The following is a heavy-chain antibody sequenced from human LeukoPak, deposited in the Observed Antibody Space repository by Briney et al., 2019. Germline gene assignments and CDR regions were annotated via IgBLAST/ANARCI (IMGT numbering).Heavy chain of an antibody. V-gene: IGHV4-31*03. CDR3: ARSGSYGGNSGGVFVY. CDR2: IYYSGSI. D-gene: IGHD4-23*01. J-gene: IGHJ4*02. Sequence: SQTLSLTCTLSGGSISRGGDFGRWIRKHRGKGLEWIGYIYYSGSICYNPSLKSRVTISVDTSKNQFSLKLSSVPAADTAVYYCARSGSYGGNSGGVFVYWGQGTLVTVSS. CDR1: GGSISRGGDF.